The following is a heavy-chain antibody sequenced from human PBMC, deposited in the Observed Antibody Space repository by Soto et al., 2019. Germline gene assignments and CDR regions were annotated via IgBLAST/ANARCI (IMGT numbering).Heavy chain of an antibody. CDR2: IDPSDSYT. Sequence: PGESLKISCKGSGYSFTSYWISWVRQMPGKGLEWMGRIDPSDSYTNYSPSFQGHVTISADKSISTAYLQWSSLKASDTAMYYCARAKYYYDSSGYYYVGAFDIWGQGTMVTVSS. CDR3: ARAKYYYDSSGYYYVGAFDI. V-gene: IGHV5-10-1*01. J-gene: IGHJ3*02. D-gene: IGHD3-22*01. CDR1: GYSFTSYW.